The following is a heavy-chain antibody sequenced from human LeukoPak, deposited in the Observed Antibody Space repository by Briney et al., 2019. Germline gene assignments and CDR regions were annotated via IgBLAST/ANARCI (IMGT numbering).Heavy chain of an antibody. D-gene: IGHD1-26*01. CDR2: ISAYNGNT. Sequence: ASVKVSCKASGYTFTSYGISWVRQAPGQGLEWMGWISAYNGNTNYAQKLQGRVTMTTDTSTSTAYMELRSLRSDDTAVYYCARNPWELSLYYYYGMDVWGQGTTVTVSS. V-gene: IGHV1-18*01. J-gene: IGHJ6*02. CDR1: GYTFTSYG. CDR3: ARNPWELSLYYYYGMDV.